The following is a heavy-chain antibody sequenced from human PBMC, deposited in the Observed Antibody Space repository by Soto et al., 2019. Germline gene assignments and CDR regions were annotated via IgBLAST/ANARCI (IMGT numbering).Heavy chain of an antibody. CDR1: GGSISSGGYS. CDR2: IYHSGST. CDR3: ARGIGYSGYEIWFDP. V-gene: IGHV4-30-2*01. Sequence: PSETLSLSCAVSGGSISSGGYSGSWIRQPLGKGLEWIGYIYHSGSTYYNPSLKSRVTISVDRSKNQFSLKLSSVTAADTAVYYCARGIGYSGYEIWFDPWGQGTLVTVSS. J-gene: IGHJ5*02. D-gene: IGHD5-12*01.